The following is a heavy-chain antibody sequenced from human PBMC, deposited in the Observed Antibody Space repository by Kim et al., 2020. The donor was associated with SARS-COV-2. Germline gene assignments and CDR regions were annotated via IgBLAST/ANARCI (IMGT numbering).Heavy chain of an antibody. V-gene: IGHV3-7*03. D-gene: IGHD2-15*01. Sequence: GGSLRLSCTTSGFTFRDYWLNWIRQAPGKGLEWVASIKPDGSEQHYGDSVKGRFTISRDQAKYSAYLQMDTLRVEDTATYYCARLSGWGRCDFWGQGTLVTVSS. CDR3: ARLSGWGRCDF. CDR2: IKPDGSEQ. J-gene: IGHJ4*02. CDR1: GFTFRDYW.